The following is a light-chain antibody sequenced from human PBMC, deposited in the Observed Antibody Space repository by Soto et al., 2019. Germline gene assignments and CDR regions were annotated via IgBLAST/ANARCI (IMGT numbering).Light chain of an antibody. CDR3: HQLQYGPPNT. CDR1: QRVSRN. V-gene: IGKV3-11*01. CDR2: DAS. Sequence: EVVVTKSPATLSMSTAKRATLPCRASQRVSRNLDWSQQKPGQAPRPLLYDASTRATGIPDRFSGSGSGTDFTLTISSLEPEDFTVYYCHQLQYGPPNTFGQGTLLEIK. J-gene: IGKJ5*01.